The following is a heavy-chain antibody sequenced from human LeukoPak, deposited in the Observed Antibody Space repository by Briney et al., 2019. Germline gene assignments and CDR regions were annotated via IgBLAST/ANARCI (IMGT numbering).Heavy chain of an antibody. V-gene: IGHV4-38-2*01. J-gene: IGHJ4*02. CDR2: LSHSGTT. Sequence: SETLSLTCAVSGYSISSGYYWGWIRQSPGKGLEWIGSLSHSGTTYYIPSLESRVIISGDTSKNHFSLKLNSVTAADTAVYYCAGPSGYCSGGSCYRSWGQGTLVTVSS. CDR1: GYSISSGYY. D-gene: IGHD2-15*01. CDR3: AGPSGYCSGGSCYRS.